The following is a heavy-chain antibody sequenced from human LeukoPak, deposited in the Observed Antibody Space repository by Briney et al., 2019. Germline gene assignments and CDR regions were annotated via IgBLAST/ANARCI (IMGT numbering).Heavy chain of an antibody. Sequence: GASVKVSCKASGGTFSSYAISWVRQAPGQGLEWMGRIIPILGIANYAQKFQGRVTITADKSTSTAYMELSSLRSEDTAVYYCAKPLWSIAARPPTYYFDYWGQGTLVTVSS. CDR2: IIPILGIA. CDR3: AKPLWSIAARPPTYYFDY. J-gene: IGHJ4*02. D-gene: IGHD6-6*01. V-gene: IGHV1-69*04. CDR1: GGTFSSYA.